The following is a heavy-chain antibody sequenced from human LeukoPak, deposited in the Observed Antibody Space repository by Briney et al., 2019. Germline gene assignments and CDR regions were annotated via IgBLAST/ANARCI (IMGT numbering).Heavy chain of an antibody. Sequence: GGSLRLSCAASGFTFSSYGMSWARQAPGKGLEWVSAISGSGGSTYYADSVKGRFTISRDNSKNTLYLQMNSLRAEDTAVYYCARVDDRGHYYDSSGPRKLFDYWGQGTLVTVSS. CDR1: GFTFSSYG. D-gene: IGHD3-22*01. CDR2: ISGSGGST. J-gene: IGHJ4*02. CDR3: ARVDDRGHYYDSSGPRKLFDY. V-gene: IGHV3-23*01.